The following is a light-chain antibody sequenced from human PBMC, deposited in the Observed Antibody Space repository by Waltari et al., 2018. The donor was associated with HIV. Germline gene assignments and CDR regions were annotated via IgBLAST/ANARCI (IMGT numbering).Light chain of an antibody. CDR3: QQYYDAPYT. CDR1: QSILSTAGNRHY. V-gene: IGKV4-1*01. CDR2: WAS. Sequence: DIVMSQSPDSLAVSLGERATLNRKSSQSILSTAGNRHYLAWYQQRPGPAPNLLIYWASTRESGVPDRFSGSGAGTDFTLTINSLQAEDVAVYYCQQYYDAPYTFGQGTKLDI. J-gene: IGKJ2*01.